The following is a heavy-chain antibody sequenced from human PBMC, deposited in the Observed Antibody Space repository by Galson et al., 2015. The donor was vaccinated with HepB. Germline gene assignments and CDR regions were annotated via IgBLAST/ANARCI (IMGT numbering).Heavy chain of an antibody. CDR1: GYSFTSYW. Sequence: QSGAEVKEPGESLKISCKGSGYSFTSYWIGWVRQMPGKGLEWMGIIYPGDSDTRYSPSFQGQVTISVDESISTAYLQLSSLKASDTAMFYCARQSSGWYYLFDYWGQGTLVTVSS. J-gene: IGHJ4*02. CDR2: IYPGDSDT. V-gene: IGHV5-51*01. D-gene: IGHD6-19*01. CDR3: ARQSSGWYYLFDY.